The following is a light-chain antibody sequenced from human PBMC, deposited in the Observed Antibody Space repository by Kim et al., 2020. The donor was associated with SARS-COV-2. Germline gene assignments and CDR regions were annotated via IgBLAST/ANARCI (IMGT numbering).Light chain of an antibody. CDR1: QGISSY. CDR3: KQYETYWT. J-gene: IGKJ1*01. CDR2: AAS. Sequence: IQLTQSPSSLSASVGDRVTITCRASQGISSYLAWYQQRPGKAPKLLIYAASTLQSGVPSRFSGSGSGTDFTLTISNLQPDDSAIYYCKQYETYWTFGPGTKVDIK. V-gene: IGKV1-9*01.